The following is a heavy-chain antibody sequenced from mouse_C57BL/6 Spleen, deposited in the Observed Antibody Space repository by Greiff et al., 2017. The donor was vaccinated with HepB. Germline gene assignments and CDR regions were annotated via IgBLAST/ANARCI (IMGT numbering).Heavy chain of an antibody. J-gene: IGHJ3*01. CDR3: ARKHSKKAWFAY. V-gene: IGHV1-69*01. CDR2: IDPSDSYT. CDR1: GYTFTSYW. D-gene: IGHD2-5*01. Sequence: QVQLQQPGAELVMPGASVKLSCKASGYTFTSYWMHWVKQRPGQGLEWIGEIDPSDSYTNYNQKFKGKSTVTVDKSSSTAYMQLISLTSEDYVVYYCARKHSKKAWFAYWGQGTLVTVSA.